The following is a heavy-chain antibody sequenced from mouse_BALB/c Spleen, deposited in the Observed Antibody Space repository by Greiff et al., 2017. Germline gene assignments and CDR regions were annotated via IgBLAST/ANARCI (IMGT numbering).Heavy chain of an antibody. D-gene: IGHD2-3*01. CDR1: GFTFSDYY. CDR3: ARGGGYYVPYAMDY. J-gene: IGHJ4*01. V-gene: IGHV5-4*02. CDR2: LSDGGSYT. Sequence: EVKLMESGGGLVKPGGSLKLSCAASGFTFSDYYMYWVRQTPEKRLEWVATLSDGGSYTYYPDSVKGRFTISRDNAKNNLYLQMSSLKSEDTAMFYCARGGGYYVPYAMDYWGQGTSVTVSS.